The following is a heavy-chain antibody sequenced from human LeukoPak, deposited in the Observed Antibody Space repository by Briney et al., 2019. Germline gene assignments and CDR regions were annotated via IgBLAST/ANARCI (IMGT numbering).Heavy chain of an antibody. D-gene: IGHD3-22*01. CDR2: TYPGDSDT. CDR3: ASYYYDSSGHEDY. J-gene: IGHJ4*02. V-gene: IGHV5-51*01. CDR1: GYSFSSYW. Sequence: GESLKISCQGSGYSFSSYWIAWVRQMPGKGLEWMGITYPGDSDTRYSPSFQGQVTISADKSISTAYLQWSSLKASDTAMYYCASYYYDSSGHEDYWGQGTLVTVSS.